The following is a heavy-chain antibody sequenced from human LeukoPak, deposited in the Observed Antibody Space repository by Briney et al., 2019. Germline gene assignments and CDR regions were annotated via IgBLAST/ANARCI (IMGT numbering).Heavy chain of an antibody. CDR1: GYTFIGYY. V-gene: IGHV1-2*02. D-gene: IGHD6-6*01. CDR2: INPNGGDT. CDR3: ARDHRYSSSLGVFDY. Sequence: ASVKVSCKASGYTFIGYYMHWVRQAPGQGLQWMGWINPNGGDTNYAQKFQGRVTMTRDTSISTAYMELSRLRSDDTAVYYCARDHRYSSSLGVFDYWGQGTLVTVSS. J-gene: IGHJ4*02.